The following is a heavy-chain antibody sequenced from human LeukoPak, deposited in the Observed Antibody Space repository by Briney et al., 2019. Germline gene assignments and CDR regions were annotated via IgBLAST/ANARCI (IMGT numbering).Heavy chain of an antibody. CDR2: ISSGGTYK. CDR1: GFTFSDYT. V-gene: IGHV3-21*01. J-gene: IGHJ3*02. D-gene: IGHD4-17*01. CDR3: ARPTTVTTISADAFDI. Sequence: GGSLRLSCAASGFTFSDYTMNWVRQAPGKGLEWVSSISSGGTYKYYADSVKGRFTISRDNAQNSLYLQMNSLRAEDSSVYYCARPTTVTTISADAFDIWDQGTMVTVSS.